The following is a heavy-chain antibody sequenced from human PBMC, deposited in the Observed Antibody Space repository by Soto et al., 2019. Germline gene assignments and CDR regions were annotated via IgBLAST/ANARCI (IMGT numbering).Heavy chain of an antibody. CDR3: ARSRNSRLYFFDY. J-gene: IGHJ4*02. Sequence: PGGSLRLSCAVSGFTVSNNYMSWVRQAPEKGLEWISVIYSGGDTYYADSVKVRFIISRDNSKNTLYLQMNSLRVDDTAVYYCARSRNSRLYFFDYWGRGTLVTVSS. CDR1: GFTVSNNY. D-gene: IGHD3-16*02. V-gene: IGHV3-66*01. CDR2: IYSGGDT.